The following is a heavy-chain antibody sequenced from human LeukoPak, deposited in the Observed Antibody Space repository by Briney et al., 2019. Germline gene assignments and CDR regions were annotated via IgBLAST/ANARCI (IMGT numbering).Heavy chain of an antibody. Sequence: ASVKVSCKASGYTFTGYYMHWVRQAPGQGLEWMGWINPNSGDTNYAQKFKGRVTMTRDTSISTAYMELSRLRSDDTAVYYFARDFQWGLDYGGQGTRVTVPP. D-gene: IGHD1-26*01. CDR3: ARDFQWGLDY. V-gene: IGHV1-2*02. CDR2: INPNSGDT. J-gene: IGHJ4*02. CDR1: GYTFTGYY.